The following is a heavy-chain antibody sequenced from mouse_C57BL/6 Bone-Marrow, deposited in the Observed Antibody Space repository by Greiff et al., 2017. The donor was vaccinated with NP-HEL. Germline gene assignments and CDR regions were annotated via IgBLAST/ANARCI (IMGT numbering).Heavy chain of an antibody. Sequence: EVQLQQSGPELVKPGASVKISCKASGYTFTDYYMNWVKQSHGKSLEWIGDINPNNGGTSYNQKFKGKATLTVDKSSSTAYMELRSLTSEDSAVYYCGPGRGWFAYWGQGTLVTVSA. J-gene: IGHJ3*01. CDR1: GYTFTDYY. V-gene: IGHV1-26*01. CDR2: INPNNGGT. D-gene: IGHD4-1*01. CDR3: GPGRGWFAY.